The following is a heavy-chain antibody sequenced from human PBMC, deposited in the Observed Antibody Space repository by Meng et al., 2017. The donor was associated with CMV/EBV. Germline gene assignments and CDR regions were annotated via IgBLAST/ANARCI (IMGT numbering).Heavy chain of an antibody. V-gene: IGHV1-18*01. J-gene: IGHJ5*02. D-gene: IGHD3-10*01. CDR3: ARDTGFLYYYGSGPDPENWFDP. CDR2: ISAYNGNT. Sequence: ALVKVSCKASGYTFTSYGISWVRQAPGQGLEWMGWISAYNGNTNYAQKLQGRVTMTTDTSTSTAYMELRSLRSDDTAVYYCARDTGFLYYYGSGPDPENWFDPWGQGTLVTVSS. CDR1: GYTFTSYG.